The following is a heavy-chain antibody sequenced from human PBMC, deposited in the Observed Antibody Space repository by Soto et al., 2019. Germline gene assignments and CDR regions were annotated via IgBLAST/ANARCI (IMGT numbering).Heavy chain of an antibody. CDR1: GFTLSSYA. CDR2: ISGSGGST. D-gene: IGHD3-10*01. J-gene: IGHJ4*02. CDR3: AKDRGPPVYLIGEDY. Sequence: GGSLRLSCAASGFTLSSYAMSWVRQAPEKGLEWVSAISGSGGSTYYADSVKGRFTISRDNSKNTLYLQMNSLRAEDTAVYYCAKDRGPPVYLIGEDYWGQGTLVTVSS. V-gene: IGHV3-23*01.